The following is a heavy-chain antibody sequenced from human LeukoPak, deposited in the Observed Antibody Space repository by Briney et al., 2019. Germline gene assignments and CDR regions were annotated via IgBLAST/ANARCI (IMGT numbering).Heavy chain of an antibody. CDR3: AREFYDNAFDI. CDR2: IYYSGST. J-gene: IGHJ3*02. V-gene: IGHV4-39*07. D-gene: IGHD3-22*01. Sequence: SGTLSLTCTVSGGSISSSSYYWGWIRQPPGKGLGWIGSIYYSGSTYYNPSLKSRVTISVDTSKNQFSLKLSSVTAADTAVYYCAREFYDNAFDIWGQGTMVTVSS. CDR1: GGSISSSSYY.